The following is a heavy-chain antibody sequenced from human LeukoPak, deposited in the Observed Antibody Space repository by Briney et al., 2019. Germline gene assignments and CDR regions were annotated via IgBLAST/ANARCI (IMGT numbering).Heavy chain of an antibody. Sequence: GAPVTVSCKASGGTFSSYAISWVRQAPGQGLEWMGRIIPILGIANYAQKFQGRVTITADKSTSTAYMELSSLRSEDTAVYYCARSPARIAAAGLPAGWFDPWGQGTLVTVSS. V-gene: IGHV1-69*04. CDR3: ARSPARIAAAGLPAGWFDP. D-gene: IGHD6-13*01. CDR2: IIPILGIA. CDR1: GGTFSSYA. J-gene: IGHJ5*02.